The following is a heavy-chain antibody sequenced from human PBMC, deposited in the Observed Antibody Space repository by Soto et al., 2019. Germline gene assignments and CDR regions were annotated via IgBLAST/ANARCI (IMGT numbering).Heavy chain of an antibody. CDR1: GYTFTNYA. CDR3: VRGFTYASGLMDV. CDR2: INAGNGNT. J-gene: IGHJ6*02. Sequence: QVQLVQTGAEVKKPGAAVTVSCKASGYTFTNYAIHWVRQAPGQRLEWMGWINAGNGNTQYSQKFQGRVTITRDTSATTAYMELSSLRSEDSAVYYCVRGFTYASGLMDVWGQGTTVSVSS. D-gene: IGHD6-19*01. V-gene: IGHV1-3*01.